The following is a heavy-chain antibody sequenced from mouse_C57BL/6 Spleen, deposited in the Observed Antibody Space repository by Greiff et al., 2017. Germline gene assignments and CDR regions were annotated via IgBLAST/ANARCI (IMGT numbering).Heavy chain of an antibody. V-gene: IGHV7-3*01. CDR1: GFTFTDYY. CDR2: IRNKANGYTT. J-gene: IGHJ2*01. CDR3: ARSSYSRVYFDY. D-gene: IGHD2-12*01. Sequence: EVMLVESGGGLVQPAGSLSLSCAASGFTFTDYYMSWVRQPPGKALEWLGFIRNKANGYTTEYSASVKGRFTISRDNSQSILYLQMNALRAEDSATYYCARSSYSRVYFDYWGQGTTLTVSS.